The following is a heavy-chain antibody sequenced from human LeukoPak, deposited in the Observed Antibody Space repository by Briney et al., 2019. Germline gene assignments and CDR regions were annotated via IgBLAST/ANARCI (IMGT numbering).Heavy chain of an antibody. J-gene: IGHJ4*02. CDR3: ARDGYYGSGSYRDY. CDR2: IYHSGST. D-gene: IGHD3-10*01. CDR1: GYSISSGYY. Sequence: SETLSLTCTVSGYSISSGYYWGWIRQPPGKGLEWIGSIYHSGSTYYNPSLKSRVTISVDTSKNQFSLKLSSVTAADTAVYYCARDGYYGSGSYRDYWGQGTLVTVSS. V-gene: IGHV4-38-2*02.